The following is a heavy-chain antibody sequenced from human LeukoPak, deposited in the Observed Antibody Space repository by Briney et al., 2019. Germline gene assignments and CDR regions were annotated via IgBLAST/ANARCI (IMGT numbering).Heavy chain of an antibody. CDR3: ARDIDHAFDI. CDR2: IISSTSNI. V-gene: IGHV3-48*01. J-gene: IGHJ3*02. Sequence: GGSLRLSCAASGFTFSSYSMKWVRQAPGKGLEGISYIISSTSNISYADSVKGRFTISRENAKNSLYLQMNSLRGEDTAVYYCARDIDHAFDIWGQGTMVTVSS. CDR1: GFTFSSYS. D-gene: IGHD1-26*01.